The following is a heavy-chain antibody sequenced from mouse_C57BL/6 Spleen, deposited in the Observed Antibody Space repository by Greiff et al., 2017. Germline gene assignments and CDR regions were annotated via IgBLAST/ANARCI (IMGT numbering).Heavy chain of an antibody. CDR2: ISNGGGST. CDR3: ARQGDYEAY. V-gene: IGHV5-12*01. J-gene: IGHJ3*01. CDR1: GFTFSDYY. Sequence: EVQVVESGGGLVQPGGSLKLSCAASGFTFSDYYMYWVRQTPEKRLEWVAYISNGGGSTYYPDTVKGRFTISRDNAKNTLYLQMSRLKSEDTAMYYCARQGDYEAYWGQGTLVTVSA. D-gene: IGHD2-4*01.